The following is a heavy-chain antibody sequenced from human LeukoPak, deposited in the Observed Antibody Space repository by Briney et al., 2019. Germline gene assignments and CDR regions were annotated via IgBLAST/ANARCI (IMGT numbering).Heavy chain of an antibody. CDR2: IYSGGST. D-gene: IGHD5-12*01. CDR1: GFTVSSNY. J-gene: IGHJ4*02. CDR3: ARLNGYDYYFDY. Sequence: GGSLRLSCAASGFTVSSNYMSWVRQAPGKGLEWVSVIYSGGSTYYADAVEGRFAISGDNSKNTLYLKMNSLRAADTAVYYCARLNGYDYYFDYWGQGTLVTASS. V-gene: IGHV3-66*01.